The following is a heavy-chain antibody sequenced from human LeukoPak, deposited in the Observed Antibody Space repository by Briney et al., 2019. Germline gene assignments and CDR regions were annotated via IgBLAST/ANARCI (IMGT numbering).Heavy chain of an antibody. V-gene: IGHV3-53*05. J-gene: IGHJ4*02. CDR1: GFTVSSNY. Sequence: GGSLRLSCAASGFTVSSNYMSWVRQAPGKGLEWVSVIYSGGSTYYADSVQGRLTISRDTSKNILYLQMNSLRVEDTAVYYCVKDFHNSWTFDYWGQGTLVTVSS. CDR3: VKDFHNSWTFDY. D-gene: IGHD3/OR15-3a*01. CDR2: IYSGGST.